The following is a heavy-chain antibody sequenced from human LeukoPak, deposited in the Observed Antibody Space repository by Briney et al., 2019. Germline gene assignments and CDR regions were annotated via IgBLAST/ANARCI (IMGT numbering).Heavy chain of an antibody. J-gene: IGHJ4*02. D-gene: IGHD5-18*01. CDR1: GGSFSGYY. Sequence: SETLSLTCAVYGGSFSGYYWSWIRQPPGKGLEWNGEINHSGSTNYNPSLKSRVTISVDTSKNQFSLKLSSVTAADTAVYYCARDMGYSYGSFDYWGQGTLVTVSS. V-gene: IGHV4-34*01. CDR2: INHSGST. CDR3: ARDMGYSYGSFDY.